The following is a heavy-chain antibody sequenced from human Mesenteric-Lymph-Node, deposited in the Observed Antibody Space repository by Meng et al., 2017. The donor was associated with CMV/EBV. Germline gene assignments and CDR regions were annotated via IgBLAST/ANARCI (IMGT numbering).Heavy chain of an antibody. Sequence: GESLKISCVASGFTFSDHEMNWVRQAPGKGLEWVSYISHSGTTKNYADSVKGRFTISRDNNKDSLYLQMNSLRTEDTALYYCVKDRGAVTGNYYYYAMDVWGRGTTVTVSS. CDR2: ISHSGTTK. J-gene: IGHJ6*02. CDR3: VKDRGAVTGNYYYYAMDV. CDR1: GFTFSDHE. V-gene: IGHV3-48*03. D-gene: IGHD3-16*01.